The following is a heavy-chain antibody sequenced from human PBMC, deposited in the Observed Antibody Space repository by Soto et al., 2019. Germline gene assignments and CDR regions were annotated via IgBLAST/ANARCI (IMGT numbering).Heavy chain of an antibody. CDR1: GFTFGGSA. Sequence: EVQLVESGGGLVQPGGSLTVSCAASGFTFGGSAMHWVRQASGRGLEWVGRIRSKSNNYATAYAASVQGRFTISRDESKNTAFLQMNSLKTEDTAVYYCSRRSGSTFTGGLDVWGKGTTVIVSP. CDR2: IRSKSNNYAT. D-gene: IGHD6-19*01. J-gene: IGHJ6*04. V-gene: IGHV3-73*01. CDR3: SRRSGSTFTGGLDV.